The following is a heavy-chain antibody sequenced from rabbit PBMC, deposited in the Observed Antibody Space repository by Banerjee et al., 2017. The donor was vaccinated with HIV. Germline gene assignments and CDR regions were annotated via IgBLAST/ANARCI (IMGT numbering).Heavy chain of an antibody. Sequence: QEQLVESGGGLVQPGGSLTLSCKASGFDFNSYGVSWVRQAPGKGLEWIGYSDPILSSTHYANWVNGRFTISSHNAQNTLYLQLSSLTGADTATYFCARGAVYGDYGHVYYSRLWGQGTLVTVS. CDR1: GFDFNSYG. CDR2: SDPILSST. CDR3: ARGAVYGDYGHVYYSRL. J-gene: IGHJ4*01. D-gene: IGHD2-1*01. V-gene: IGHV1S47*01.